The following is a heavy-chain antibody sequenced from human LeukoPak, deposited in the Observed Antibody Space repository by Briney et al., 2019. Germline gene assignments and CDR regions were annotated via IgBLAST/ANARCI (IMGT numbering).Heavy chain of an antibody. CDR3: AKEGTYYDSSGYYTH. V-gene: IGHV3-23*01. CDR2: VSGSGGAA. D-gene: IGHD3-22*01. J-gene: IGHJ4*02. CDR1: GLTFSSFA. Sequence: GGSLRLSCAASGLTFSSFAMRWVRQAPGKGLEWVSSVSGSGGAAYYADSVKGRFTISRDNSKNTLFLQMSSLRVEDTAIYYCAKEGTYYDSSGYYTHWGQGTLVAVSS.